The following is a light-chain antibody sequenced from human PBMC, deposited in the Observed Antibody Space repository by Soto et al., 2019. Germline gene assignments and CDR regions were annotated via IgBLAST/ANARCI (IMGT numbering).Light chain of an antibody. CDR3: QQYNNWPIT. CDR1: QSVSTY. CDR2: DAS. V-gene: IGKV3D-15*01. J-gene: IGKJ5*01. Sequence: EIVMTQSPATLSVSPGERVTLSCRASQSVSTYLAWYQQKPGQAPRLLIYDASTRATGTPARFSGSGSGTKFTLSISSLQSEDFAVYYCQQYNNWPITFGQGTRLEI.